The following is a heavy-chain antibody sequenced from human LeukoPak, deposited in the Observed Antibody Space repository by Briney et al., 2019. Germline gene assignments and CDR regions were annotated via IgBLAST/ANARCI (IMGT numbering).Heavy chain of an antibody. CDR1: GGSISSYY. D-gene: IGHD3-3*01. J-gene: IGHJ4*02. CDR3: ARVGDFWSGYLFDY. CDR2: IYTSGST. V-gene: IGHV4-4*07. Sequence: SETLSLTCTVSGGSISSYYWSWLRQPAGKGLEWIGRIYTSGSTNYNPSLTRRVTMSVDTSKNQFSLTLSSVTAADTAVYYCARVGDFWSGYLFDYWGQGTLVTVSS.